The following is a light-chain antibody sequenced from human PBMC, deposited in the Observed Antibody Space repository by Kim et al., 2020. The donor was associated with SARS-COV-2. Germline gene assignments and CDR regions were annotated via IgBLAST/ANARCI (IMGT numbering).Light chain of an antibody. CDR1: SSDVGAYNY. Sequence: TISCTGTSSDVGAYNYVSWYQQHPGKAPKLMIYEVTKRPSGVPDRFSGSKSDNTASLTVSGLQAEDEAEYYCSSHGGSNNFYVFGTGTKVTVL. CDR3: SSHGGSNNFYV. V-gene: IGLV2-8*01. J-gene: IGLJ1*01. CDR2: EVT.